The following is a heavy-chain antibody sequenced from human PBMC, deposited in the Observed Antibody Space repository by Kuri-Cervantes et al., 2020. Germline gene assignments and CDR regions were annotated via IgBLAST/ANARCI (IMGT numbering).Heavy chain of an antibody. J-gene: IGHJ4*02. Sequence: SETLSLTCAVYGGSFSGYYWSWIRQPPGKGLEWIGEINHSGSTNYNPSLKSRVTISVDTSKKQFSLKLSSVTAADTAVYYCARCSSGGSCYLDYWGQGTLVTVSS. CDR3: ARCSSGGSCYLDY. CDR1: GGSFSGYY. D-gene: IGHD2-15*01. V-gene: IGHV4-34*01. CDR2: INHSGST.